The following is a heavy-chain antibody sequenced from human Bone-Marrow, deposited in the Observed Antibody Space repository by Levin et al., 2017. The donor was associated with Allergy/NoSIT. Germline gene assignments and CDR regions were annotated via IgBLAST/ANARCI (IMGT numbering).Heavy chain of an antibody. CDR2: IYSGGST. Sequence: AGGSLRLSCVVSGFTVSTNYMNWVRQAPGTGLEWVSVIYSGGSTYYADSVKGRFTISRDNSKNTLYLQMNSLRAEDTAVYYCARGEGVIPAAGGAFDFWGQGTMVIVSS. J-gene: IGHJ3*01. CDR3: ARGEGVIPAAGGAFDF. D-gene: IGHD2-2*01. CDR1: GFTVSTNY. V-gene: IGHV3-53*01.